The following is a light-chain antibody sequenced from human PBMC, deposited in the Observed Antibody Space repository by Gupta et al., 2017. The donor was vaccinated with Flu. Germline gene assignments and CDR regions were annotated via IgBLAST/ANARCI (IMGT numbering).Light chain of an antibody. CDR1: QSLVHSSGSTY. V-gene: IGKV2-24*01. CDR3: QVAKDTSWT. J-gene: IGKJ2*02. CDR2: KIS. Sequence: IVMTPTPLPSRVTLEQPASLSCSASQSLVHSSGSTYLSWLHQRPGQPPRLLIYKISNRFSGVPDRFSGSGAGTDFTLKISRVEAEDVALYYCQVAKDTSWTFGQGTKLEIK.